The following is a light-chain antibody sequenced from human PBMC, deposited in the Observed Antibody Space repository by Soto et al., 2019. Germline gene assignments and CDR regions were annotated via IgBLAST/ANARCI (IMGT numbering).Light chain of an antibody. CDR3: QKYNSAPQT. Sequence: DIQMTQSPSSLSASVGDRVTITCRASQGISKYLAWYQQKPGKVPTLLIYAASTLQSGVPSRFSGSGSGTHFTLTISRLQPEDVATYYCQKYNSAPQTFGQGTKVEIK. CDR2: AAS. CDR1: QGISKY. J-gene: IGKJ1*01. V-gene: IGKV1-27*01.